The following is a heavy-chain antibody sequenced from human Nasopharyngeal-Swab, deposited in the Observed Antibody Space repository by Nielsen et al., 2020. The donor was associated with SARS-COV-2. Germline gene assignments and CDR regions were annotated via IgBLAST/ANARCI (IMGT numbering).Heavy chain of an antibody. D-gene: IGHD2-2*01. CDR2: IYYSGST. V-gene: IGHV4-39*01. Sequence: SGALSLSCTVSGGSISSSSYYWGWVRHPPGKGLEWIGSIYYSGSTYYNPSLKSRVTISVDTSKNQFSLKLSSVTAADTAVYYCARCIVVVPAAIRVTDYYYMDVWGKGTTVTVSS. J-gene: IGHJ6*03. CDR1: GGSISSSSYY. CDR3: ARCIVVVPAAIRVTDYYYMDV.